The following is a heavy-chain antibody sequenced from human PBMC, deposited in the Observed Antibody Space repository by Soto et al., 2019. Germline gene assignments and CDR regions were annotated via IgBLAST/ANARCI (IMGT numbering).Heavy chain of an antibody. CDR2: IYYSGST. CDR1: GGSISSYY. J-gene: IGHJ5*02. D-gene: IGHD6-13*01. CDR3: ARGTYSSSWNWFDP. V-gene: IGHV4-59*01. Sequence: SETLSLTCTVSGGSISSYYWSWIRQPPGKGLEWIGYIYYSGSTNYNPSLKSRVTISVDTSKNQFSLKLSSVTAADTAVYYCARGTYSSSWNWFDPWGQGTLVTVSS.